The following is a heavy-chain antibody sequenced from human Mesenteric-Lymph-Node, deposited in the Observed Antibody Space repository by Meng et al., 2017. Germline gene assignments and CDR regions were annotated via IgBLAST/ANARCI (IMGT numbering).Heavy chain of an antibody. Sequence: ASVKVSCKASGYTFTRYGISWVRQAPGQGLEWMGWISAYNGNTNYAQKLQGRVTMTTDTSTSTAYMELRSLRSDDTAVYYCARDWGSSKAWYSSSWYHAFDIWGQGTMVTVSS. CDR3: ARDWGSSKAWYSSSWYHAFDI. J-gene: IGHJ3*02. D-gene: IGHD6-13*01. V-gene: IGHV1-18*01. CDR2: ISAYNGNT. CDR1: GYTFTRYG.